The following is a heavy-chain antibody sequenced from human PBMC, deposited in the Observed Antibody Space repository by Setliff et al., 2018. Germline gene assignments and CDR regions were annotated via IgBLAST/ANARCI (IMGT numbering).Heavy chain of an antibody. CDR2: INYSGST. D-gene: IGHD1-26*01. V-gene: IGHV4-59*02. CDR3: ATRKSSGRLYMDV. J-gene: IGHJ6*03. CDR1: GGAVSGDY. Sequence: SETLSLTCSVSGGAVSGDYWTWIRQPPGKGLEYIGYINYSGSTNYNPSLKSRVTISGDTSKNQVSLRLSSVTAADTAVYYCATRKSSGRLYMDVRGKGTTVTVSS.